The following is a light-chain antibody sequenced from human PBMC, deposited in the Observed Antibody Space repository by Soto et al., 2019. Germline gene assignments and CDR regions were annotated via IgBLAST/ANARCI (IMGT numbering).Light chain of an antibody. CDR3: SSYTSSSTL. V-gene: IGLV2-14*01. J-gene: IGLJ1*01. Sequence: SVLTQPASVSGSPGQSITISCTGTSSDVGGYNYVSWYQQHPGKAPKLMIYAVTDRPSGVSSRFSGSKSGNTDSLTISGLQAEDEADYYCSSYTSSSTLFGTGTKVTVL. CDR2: AVT. CDR1: SSDVGGYNY.